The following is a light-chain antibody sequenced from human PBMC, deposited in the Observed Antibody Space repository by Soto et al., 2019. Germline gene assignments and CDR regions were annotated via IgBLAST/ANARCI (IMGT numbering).Light chain of an antibody. V-gene: IGKV3-15*01. CDR2: GAS. J-gene: IGKJ1*01. CDR1: QSVSSN. CDR3: HQYNNWPPWT. Sequence: EIVMTQSPATLSVSPGERATLSCRASQSVSSNLAWYQQKPGQAPRLLIYGASTRTTGIPARFSGSGSGTDFTLTISSLQSEDFAFYYCHQYNNWPPWTFGQGTKVEIK.